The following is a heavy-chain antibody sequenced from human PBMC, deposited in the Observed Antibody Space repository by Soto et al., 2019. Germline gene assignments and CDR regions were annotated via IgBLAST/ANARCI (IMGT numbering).Heavy chain of an antibody. J-gene: IGHJ4*02. V-gene: IGHV1-69*13. D-gene: IGHD6-6*01. CDR1: GGTFSSYA. Sequence: GASVKVSCKASGGTFSSYAISWVRQAPGQGLEWMGGIIPIFGTANYAQKFQGRVTITADESTSTAYMELSSLRSEDTAVYYCARAREYTSSSGPVFDYWGQGTLVTVSS. CDR2: IIPIFGTA. CDR3: ARAREYTSSSGPVFDY.